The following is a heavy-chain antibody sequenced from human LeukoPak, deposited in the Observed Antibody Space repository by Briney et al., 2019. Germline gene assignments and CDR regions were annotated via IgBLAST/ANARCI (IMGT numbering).Heavy chain of an antibody. D-gene: IGHD1-26*01. CDR2: IYPGGSDT. J-gene: IGHJ4*02. V-gene: IGHV5-51*01. CDR3: ARRGGATTPFDY. CDR1: GHSFASYW. Sequence: GESLKISCKGSGHSFASYWISWVRQMPGKGLEWMGIIYPGGSDTRYSPSFQGQVTISADKAIITAYLQWSSLKASDTAMYYCARRGGATTPFDYWGQGTLVTVSS.